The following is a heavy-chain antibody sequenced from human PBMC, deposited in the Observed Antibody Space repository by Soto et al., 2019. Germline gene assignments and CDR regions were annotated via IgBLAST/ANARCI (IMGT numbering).Heavy chain of an antibody. V-gene: IGHV3-33*01. CDR3: ARDTECFGELPPDY. J-gene: IGHJ4*02. Sequence: GRCLRRSCAASGLTFCSSGKPWVRQAPGKGLEWVAVIWYDGSNKYYADSVKGRFTISRDNSKNTLYLQMNSLRAEDTAVYYCARDTECFGELPPDYWGQGT. CDR2: IWYDGSNK. CDR1: GLTFCSSG. D-gene: IGHD3-10*01.